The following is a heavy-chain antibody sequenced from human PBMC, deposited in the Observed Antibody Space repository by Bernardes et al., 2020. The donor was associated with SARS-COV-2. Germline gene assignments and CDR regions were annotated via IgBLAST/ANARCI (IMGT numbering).Heavy chain of an antibody. CDR2: MRSKYKNYVT. D-gene: IGHD4-17*01. CDR1: GFNFSGSA. J-gene: IGHJ4*02. V-gene: IGHV3-73*01. Sequence: GGSLRLSCAASGFNFSGSAIQWVRQDPGKGLEWVGRMRSKYKNYVTTYAPSLKDRITISRDDSRDTAYLQINSLKIGDTAVYYCTGDYLYWGQGALVTVSS. CDR3: TGDYLY.